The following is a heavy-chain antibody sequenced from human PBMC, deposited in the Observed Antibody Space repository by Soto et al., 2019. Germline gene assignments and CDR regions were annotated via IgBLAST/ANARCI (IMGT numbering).Heavy chain of an antibody. Sequence: PGESLKISCKGSGYSFTSYWIGWVRQMPGKGLEWMGIIYPGDSDTRYSPSFQGQVTISADKSISTAYLQWSSLKASDTAMYYCARKDCTNGVCASPPISFDYWGQGTLVTVSS. D-gene: IGHD2-8*01. CDR1: GYSFTSYW. CDR2: IYPGDSDT. V-gene: IGHV5-51*01. J-gene: IGHJ4*02. CDR3: ARKDCTNGVCASPPISFDY.